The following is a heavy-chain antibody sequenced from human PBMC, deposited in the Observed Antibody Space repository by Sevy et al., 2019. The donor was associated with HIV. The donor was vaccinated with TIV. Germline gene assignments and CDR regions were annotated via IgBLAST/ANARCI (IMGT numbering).Heavy chain of an antibody. CDR1: GDSFSSYV. CDR2: INTSGST. CDR3: ARSTWVTATTGFSKSYYFDY. V-gene: IGHV4-4*07. Sequence: SETLSLTCTVSGDSFSSYVWAWIRQPAGKGLEWIGLINTSGSTNYNPSLKSRVTMSVDTSKSKFSLKVTSLTAADTAIYFCARSTWVTATTGFSKSYYFDYWGQGSLVTVSS. D-gene: IGHD1-1*01. J-gene: IGHJ4*02.